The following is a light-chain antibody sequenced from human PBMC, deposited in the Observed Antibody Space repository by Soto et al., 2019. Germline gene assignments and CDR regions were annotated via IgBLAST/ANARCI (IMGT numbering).Light chain of an antibody. CDR2: GNS. CDR3: QSYDSSLSGSV. CDR1: SSNIGAGYD. J-gene: IGLJ2*01. Sequence: QSVLTKPPSVSGAPGQRVTISCTGSSSNIGAGYDVHWYQQLPGTAPKLLIYGNSNRPSGVPDRFSGSKSGTSASLAITGLQAEDGADYYCQSYDSSLSGSVFGGGTNLTVL. V-gene: IGLV1-40*01.